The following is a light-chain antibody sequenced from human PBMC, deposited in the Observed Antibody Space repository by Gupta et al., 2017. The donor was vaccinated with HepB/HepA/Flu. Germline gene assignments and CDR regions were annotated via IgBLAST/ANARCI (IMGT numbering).Light chain of an antibody. CDR2: GTN. Sequence: QSVLTQPPSASGTPGQRVTISCSGSSSNMGDNFINWYQQLPETAPKLIIYGTNQRPSGVPDRFSGSKSGTSASLAISGIQSGDEADYYCAAWDDSLNGPVFGGGTKLTVL. V-gene: IGLV1-44*01. CDR3: AAWDDSLNGPV. J-gene: IGLJ2*01. CDR1: SSNMGDNF.